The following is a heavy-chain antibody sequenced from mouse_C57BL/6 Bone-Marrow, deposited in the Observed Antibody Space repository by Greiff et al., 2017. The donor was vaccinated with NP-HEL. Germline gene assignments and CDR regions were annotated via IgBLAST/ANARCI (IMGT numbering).Heavy chain of an antibody. CDR2: ISSGGSYT. Sequence: EVKLKESGGDLVKPGGSLKLSCAASGFTFSSYGMSWVRQTPDKRLEWVATISSGGSYTYYPDSVKGRFTISRDNAKNTLYLQMSSLKSEDTAMYYCARHENFTTVVATYAMDYWGQGTSVTVSS. CDR3: ARHENFTTVVATYAMDY. V-gene: IGHV5-6*01. D-gene: IGHD1-1*01. J-gene: IGHJ4*01. CDR1: GFTFSSYG.